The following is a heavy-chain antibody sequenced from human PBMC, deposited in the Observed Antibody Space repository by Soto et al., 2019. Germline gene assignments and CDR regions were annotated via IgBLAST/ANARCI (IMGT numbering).Heavy chain of an antibody. CDR2: IWYDGSNK. CDR3: ARDFIGTYFDY. V-gene: IGHV3-33*01. J-gene: IGHJ4*02. CDR1: GFTFSSYG. Sequence: GGSLRLSCAASGFTFSSYGMHWVRQAPGKGLEWVAVIWYDGSNKYYADSVKGRFTISRDNSKNTLYLQMNSLRAEDTAVYYCARDFIGTYFDYWGQGTLVTVSS.